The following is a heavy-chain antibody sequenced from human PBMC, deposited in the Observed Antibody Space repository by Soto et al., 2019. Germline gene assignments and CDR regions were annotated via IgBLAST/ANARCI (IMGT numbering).Heavy chain of an antibody. V-gene: IGHV3-30-3*01. CDR3: ARDKVGAPPRYYYGMDV. D-gene: IGHD1-26*01. CDR1: GFTFSSYA. J-gene: IGHJ6*02. Sequence: GGSLRLSCAASGFTFSSYAMHWVRQAPGKGLEWVAVISYDGSNKYYADSVKGRFTISRDNSKNTLYLQMNSLRAEDTAVYYCARDKVGAPPRYYYGMDVWGQGTTVTVS. CDR2: ISYDGSNK.